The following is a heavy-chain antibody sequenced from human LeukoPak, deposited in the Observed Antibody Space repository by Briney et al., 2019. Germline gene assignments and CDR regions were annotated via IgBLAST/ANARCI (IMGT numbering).Heavy chain of an antibody. J-gene: IGHJ4*02. CDR3: ARAYNSGWYGDFDY. CDR1: GVTLSTYA. Sequence: PGGSLRLSCAASGVTLSTYAMSWARQAPGKGLEWVSGISSSGSGDNTYYADSVKGRFTISRDSSKNTLFLQMNSLRAEDTAVYYCARAYNSGWYGDFDYWGQGTLVTVSS. CDR2: ISSSGSGDNT. D-gene: IGHD6-19*01. V-gene: IGHV3-23*01.